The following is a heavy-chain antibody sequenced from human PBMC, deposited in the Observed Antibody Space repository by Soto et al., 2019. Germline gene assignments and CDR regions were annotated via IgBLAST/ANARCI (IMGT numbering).Heavy chain of an antibody. J-gene: IGHJ6*03. CDR1: GYTFTSYG. V-gene: IGHV1-18*01. CDR3: ARFLDLTSHYYYYYYMDV. CDR2: ISAYNGNT. Sequence: GASVKVSCKASGYTFTSYGISWVRQAPGRGLEWMGWISAYNGNTNYAQKLQGRVTMTTDTSTSTAYMELRSLRSDDTAVYYCARFLDLTSHYYYYYYMDVWGKGTTVTVSS.